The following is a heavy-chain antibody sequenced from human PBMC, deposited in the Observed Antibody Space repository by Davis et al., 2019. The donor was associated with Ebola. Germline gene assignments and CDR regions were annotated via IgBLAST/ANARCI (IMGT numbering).Heavy chain of an antibody. Sequence: AASVKVSCKASGYTFTGYYMHWVRQAPGQGLEWMGWINPNSGGTNYAQKFQGWVTMTRDTSISTAYMELSRLRSDDTAVYYCARGSVLWFGEPGSYYFDYWGQGTLVTVSS. CDR2: INPNSGGT. CDR3: ARGSVLWFGEPGSYYFDY. D-gene: IGHD3-10*01. V-gene: IGHV1-2*04. CDR1: GYTFTGYY. J-gene: IGHJ4*02.